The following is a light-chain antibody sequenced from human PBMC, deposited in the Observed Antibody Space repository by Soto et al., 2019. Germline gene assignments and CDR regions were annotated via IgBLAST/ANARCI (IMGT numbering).Light chain of an antibody. J-gene: IGKJ1*01. V-gene: IGKV1-39*01. CDR3: QQSYSTPKT. Sequence: DIPMTQSPSSLSASVGDRVTITCRASQSISSSLNWYQQKPGKAPQLLIYAASSLQSGVPSRFSGSGSGTDFTLTISRLQPEDFATYYCQQSYSTPKTFGQGTKVEIK. CDR1: QSISSS. CDR2: AAS.